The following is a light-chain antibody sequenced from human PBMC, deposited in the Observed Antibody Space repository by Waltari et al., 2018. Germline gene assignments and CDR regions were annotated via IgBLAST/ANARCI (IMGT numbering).Light chain of an antibody. CDR3: GTWDSSLSAGV. V-gene: IGLV1-51*02. J-gene: IGLJ3*02. CDR2: ENN. Sequence: QSVLTQPPSVSAAPGQKVTISCSGSSSNIVNNYVSWYQQLPGTAPKLLIYENNRQPSGIPDRFSVSKSGTSATLGITGLQTVDEADYYCGTWDSSLSAGVFGGGTKLTVL. CDR1: SSNIVNNY.